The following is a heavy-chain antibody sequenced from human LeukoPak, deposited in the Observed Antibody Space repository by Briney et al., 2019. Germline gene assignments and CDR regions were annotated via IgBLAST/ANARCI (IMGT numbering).Heavy chain of an antibody. D-gene: IGHD3-3*01. V-gene: IGHV4-39*01. Sequence: SETLSLTCTVSGGSISSSSYYWGWIRQPPGKGLEWIGSIYYSGSTYYNPSLKSRVTISVDTSKNQFSLKLSSVTAADTAVYYCARHLENGLEWAYWHFDLWGRGTLVTVSS. CDR2: IYYSGST. CDR1: GGSISSSSYY. CDR3: ARHLENGLEWAYWHFDL. J-gene: IGHJ2*01.